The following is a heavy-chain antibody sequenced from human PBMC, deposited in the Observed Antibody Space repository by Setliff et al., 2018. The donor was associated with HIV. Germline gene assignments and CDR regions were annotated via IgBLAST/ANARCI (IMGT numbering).Heavy chain of an antibody. D-gene: IGHD1-7*01. Sequence: PSETLSLTCTVSGGSISSSSYYWGWIRQPPGKGLEWIGDIFYSGHTFYNPSLKSRVTISVDTSKNQFSLKLSSVTAADTAIYYCARAPRHDVELWLDNWGQGTVVTVSS. CDR1: GGSISSSSYY. CDR2: IFYSGHT. J-gene: IGHJ5*02. CDR3: ARAPRHDVELWLDN. V-gene: IGHV4-39*07.